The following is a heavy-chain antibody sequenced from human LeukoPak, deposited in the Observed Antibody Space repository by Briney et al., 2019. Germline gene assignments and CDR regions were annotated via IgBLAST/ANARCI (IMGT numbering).Heavy chain of an antibody. Sequence: SVKVSCKASGGTFSSYAISWVRQAPGQGLEWMGRIIPIFGTANYAQKFQGRVTITTDESTSTAYMELSSLRSEDTAVYYCASAALGYCSGGSCYHDAFDIWGQGTMVTVSS. CDR2: IIPIFGTA. J-gene: IGHJ3*02. V-gene: IGHV1-69*05. CDR1: GGTFSSYA. CDR3: ASAALGYCSGGSCYHDAFDI. D-gene: IGHD2-15*01.